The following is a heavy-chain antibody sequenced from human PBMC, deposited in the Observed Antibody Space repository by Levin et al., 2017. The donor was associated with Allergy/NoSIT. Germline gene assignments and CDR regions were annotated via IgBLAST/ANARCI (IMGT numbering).Heavy chain of an antibody. V-gene: IGHV3-30-3*01. CDR1: GITFSDYA. D-gene: IGHD3-3*02. CDR2: ISYDGSIK. Sequence: GGSLRLSCAASGITFSDYAMHWVRQAPGKGLEWVAVISYDGSIKYNADSVKGRFTISRDNSKNTLYLQMNSLTAEDTAVYYCARARLGIFNWFDPWGLGTLVTVSS. J-gene: IGHJ5*02. CDR3: ARARLGIFNWFDP.